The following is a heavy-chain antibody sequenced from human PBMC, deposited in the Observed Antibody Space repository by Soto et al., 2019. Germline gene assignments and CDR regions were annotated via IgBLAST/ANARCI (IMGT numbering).Heavy chain of an antibody. CDR1: GYTFTNYH. CDR2: INPGGGST. D-gene: IGHD3-3*01. CDR3: VRNSYFFGSDY. V-gene: IGHV1-46*03. Sequence: QVQLVQSGAEVKKPGASVKVSCKASGYTFTNYHIHWVRQAPGQGLEWIGKINPGGGSTSYPQKFQGRVTVTRDTSTSTVYMALSSLRSEVTAVYYCVRNSYFFGSDYWGQGTLVTVSS. J-gene: IGHJ4*02.